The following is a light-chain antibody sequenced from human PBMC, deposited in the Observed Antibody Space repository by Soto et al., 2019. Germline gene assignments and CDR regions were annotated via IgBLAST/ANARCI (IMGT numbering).Light chain of an antibody. CDR2: DNN. V-gene: IGLV1-51*01. Sequence: QSVLTQPPSVSAAPGQKVTISCSGGSSNIGNNYVSWYQHLPGTAPKLLIYDNNERPSGIPDRFSGSKSGTSATLGITGLQTGDEADYYCGTWDTSLSAVVFGGGTKLIVL. J-gene: IGLJ2*01. CDR1: SSNIGNNY. CDR3: GTWDTSLSAVV.